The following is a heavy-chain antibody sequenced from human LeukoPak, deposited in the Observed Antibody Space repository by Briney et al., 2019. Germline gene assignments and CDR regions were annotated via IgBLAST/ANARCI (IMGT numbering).Heavy chain of an antibody. Sequence: GASVKVSCKASGGTFSSYAISWVRQAPGQGLEWMGGIIPIFGTANYAQKFQGRVTITADESTSTAYMELSSLRSEDTAVYYCATMGANPKTDAFDIWGQGTMVTVSS. V-gene: IGHV1-69*13. J-gene: IGHJ3*02. CDR1: GGTFSSYA. CDR2: IIPIFGTA. CDR3: ATMGANPKTDAFDI. D-gene: IGHD1-26*01.